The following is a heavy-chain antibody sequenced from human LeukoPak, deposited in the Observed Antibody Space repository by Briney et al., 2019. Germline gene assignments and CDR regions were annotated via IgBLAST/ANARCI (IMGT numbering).Heavy chain of an antibody. CDR3: ARVDNYGTAFDI. Sequence: SETLSLTCTVSGGSISSYYWSWIRQPPGKGLEWIGYIYYSGSTNYNPSLKSRVTISVDTSKNQFSLKLSSVTAADTAVYYCARVDNYGTAFDIWGQGTMATVSS. D-gene: IGHD4-17*01. V-gene: IGHV4-59*01. CDR2: IYYSGST. J-gene: IGHJ3*02. CDR1: GGSISSYY.